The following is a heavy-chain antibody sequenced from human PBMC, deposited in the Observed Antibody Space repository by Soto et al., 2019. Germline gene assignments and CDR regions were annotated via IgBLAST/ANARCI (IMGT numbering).Heavy chain of an antibody. Sequence: QVQLVESGGGVVQPGRSLRLSCAASGFTFSSYGMHWVRQAPGKGLEWVAVISYDGSNKLYADSVKGRFTISRANSKNTPYLQVNSLRAEDTAVYYCAKEGGNSSSSTNFDYWGQGTLVTVSS. CDR2: ISYDGSNK. V-gene: IGHV3-30*18. J-gene: IGHJ4*02. D-gene: IGHD6-6*01. CDR1: GFTFSSYG. CDR3: AKEGGNSSSSTNFDY.